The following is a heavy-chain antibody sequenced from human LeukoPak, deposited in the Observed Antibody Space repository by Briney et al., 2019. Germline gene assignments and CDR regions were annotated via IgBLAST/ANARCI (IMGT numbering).Heavy chain of an antibody. CDR3: ARHSTVNTDWFDP. CDR2: IYYSGNT. CDR1: GGSISSSSYY. J-gene: IGHJ5*02. D-gene: IGHD4-17*01. Sequence: SETLSLTCTASGGSISSSSYYWGWIRQPPGKGLEWIGSIYYSGNTYHNPSLKSRVTISVDTSKNQFSLKLSSVTAADTAVYYCARHSTVNTDWFDPWGQGTLVTVSS. V-gene: IGHV4-39*01.